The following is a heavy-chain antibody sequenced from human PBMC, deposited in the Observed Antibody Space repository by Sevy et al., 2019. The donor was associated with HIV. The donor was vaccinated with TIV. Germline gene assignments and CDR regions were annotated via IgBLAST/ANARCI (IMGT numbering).Heavy chain of an antibody. CDR3: ARENYGNNYFDY. J-gene: IGHJ4*02. D-gene: IGHD3-10*01. CDR1: GFTFSSYA. V-gene: IGHV3-30-3*01. Sequence: GGSLRLSCAASGFTFSSYAMHWVRQAPGKGLEWVAVMAYDGSNEYYADSVKGRFSISRDNSKSTLFLQMNSLRTEDAAVYYCARENYGNNYFDYWGQGTLVTVSS. CDR2: MAYDGSNE.